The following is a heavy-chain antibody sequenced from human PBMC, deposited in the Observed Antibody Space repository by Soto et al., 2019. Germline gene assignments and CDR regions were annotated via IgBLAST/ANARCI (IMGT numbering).Heavy chain of an antibody. CDR3: TAGSGSWFDP. V-gene: IGHV3-15*07. Sequence: PGGSLRLSCAASGFTFSNAWMNWVRQAPGKGLEWVGRIKSKTDGGTTDYAAPVKGRFTISRDDSKNTLYLQINSLKTDDTALYYCTAGSGSWFDPWGQGTLVTVSS. D-gene: IGHD2-15*01. J-gene: IGHJ5*02. CDR2: IKSKTDGGTT. CDR1: GFTFSNAW.